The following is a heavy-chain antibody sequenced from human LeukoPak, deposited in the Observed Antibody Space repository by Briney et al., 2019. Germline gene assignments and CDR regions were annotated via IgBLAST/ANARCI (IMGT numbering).Heavy chain of an antibody. CDR2: IKQDGSDK. Sequence: GGSLRLSCAASGFSFSSYWMTWVRQAPGRGLEWVANIKQDGSDKYYVASVKGRFTISRDNAKSSLFLQMNSLRAEDTAVYYCAREGRSAYSSSWYWFDPWGQGTLVTVSS. CDR1: GFSFSSYW. V-gene: IGHV3-7*01. CDR3: AREGRSAYSSSWYWFDP. D-gene: IGHD6-13*01. J-gene: IGHJ5*02.